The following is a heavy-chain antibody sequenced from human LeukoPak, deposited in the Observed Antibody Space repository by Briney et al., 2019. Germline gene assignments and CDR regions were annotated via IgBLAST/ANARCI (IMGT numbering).Heavy chain of an antibody. Sequence: PSETLSLTCTVSGGSISSYYWSWIRRPPGKGLEWIGYIYYSGSTNYNPSLKSRVTISVDTSKNQFSLKLSSVTAADTAVYYCARDGVSSGYYFTSNAFDIWGQGTMVTVSS. CDR2: IYYSGST. CDR1: GGSISSYY. D-gene: IGHD3-22*01. CDR3: ARDGVSSGYYFTSNAFDI. J-gene: IGHJ3*02. V-gene: IGHV4-59*01.